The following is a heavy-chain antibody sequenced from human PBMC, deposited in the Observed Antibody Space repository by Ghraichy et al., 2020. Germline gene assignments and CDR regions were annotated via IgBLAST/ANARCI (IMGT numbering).Heavy chain of an antibody. CDR1: GGSIRSSSYY. CDR3: ARLVIVITHPCWLDC. J-gene: IGHJ4*02. D-gene: IGHD2-21*01. CDR2: IYYSGNT. Sequence: SETLSLTCTVSGGSIRSSSYYWGWIRQPPGKGLEWIGSIYYSGNTYYNSSLKSRVTISMDSSRNQFSLNLSSVTAADTAFYYCARLVIVITHPCWLDCWGQGTLVTVSS. V-gene: IGHV4-39*01.